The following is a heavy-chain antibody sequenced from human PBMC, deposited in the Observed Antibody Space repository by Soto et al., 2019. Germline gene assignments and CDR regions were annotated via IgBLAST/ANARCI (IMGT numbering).Heavy chain of an antibody. CDR3: ARERSGYDFYYYYMDV. J-gene: IGHJ6*03. D-gene: IGHD5-12*01. V-gene: IGHV1-69*04. CDR2: IIPILGIA. CDR1: GGTFSSYT. Sequence: SSVKVSCKASGGTFSSYTISWVRQAPGQGLEWMGRIIPILGIANYAQKLQGRVTMTTDTSTSTAYMELRSLRSDDTAVYYCARERSGYDFYYYYMDVWGQGTPVTVSS.